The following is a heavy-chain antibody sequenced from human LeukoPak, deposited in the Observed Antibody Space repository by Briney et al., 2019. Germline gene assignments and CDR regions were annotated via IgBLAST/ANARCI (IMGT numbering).Heavy chain of an antibody. CDR3: AKGLRFLEWLLYGDY. D-gene: IGHD3-3*01. J-gene: IGHJ4*02. CDR2: ISYDGSNK. Sequence: PGGSLRLSCAASGFTFSSYGMHWVRQAPGKGLEWVAVISYDGSNKYYADSVKGRFTISRDNSKNTLYLQMNSLRAEDTAVYYCAKGLRFLEWLLYGDYWGQGTLVTVSS. V-gene: IGHV3-30*18. CDR1: GFTFSSYG.